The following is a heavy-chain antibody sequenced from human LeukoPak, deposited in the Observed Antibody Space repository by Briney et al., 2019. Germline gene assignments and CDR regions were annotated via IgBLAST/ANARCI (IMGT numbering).Heavy chain of an antibody. J-gene: IGHJ6*03. CDR1: GFTFSSYA. CDR3: ARVRFGVVYSGSYDYYYYMDV. V-gene: IGHV3-23*01. CDR2: ISGSGGST. Sequence: GGSLRLSCAASGFTFSSYAMSWVRQAPGKGLEWVSAISGSGGSTYYADSVKGRFTISRDNSKNTLYLQMNSLRAEDTAVYYCARVRFGVVYSGSYDYYYYMDVWGKGTTVTISS. D-gene: IGHD1-26*01.